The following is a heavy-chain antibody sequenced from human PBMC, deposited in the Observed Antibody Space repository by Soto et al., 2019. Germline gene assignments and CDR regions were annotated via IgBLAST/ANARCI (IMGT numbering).Heavy chain of an antibody. Sequence: QVQLVQSGDEVKRPGASVKVSCKASGYTLTDNYMHWVREAPGQGLEWMGWINANGGTNYAQKFQGRVTMTRDTSISTAYMELSRLGSDDTAVYYCARSLTTLTTLRDSWGQGTLVTVSS. J-gene: IGHJ4*02. CDR3: ARSLTTLTTLRDS. CDR2: INANGGT. CDR1: GYTLTDNY. V-gene: IGHV1-2*02. D-gene: IGHD4-17*01.